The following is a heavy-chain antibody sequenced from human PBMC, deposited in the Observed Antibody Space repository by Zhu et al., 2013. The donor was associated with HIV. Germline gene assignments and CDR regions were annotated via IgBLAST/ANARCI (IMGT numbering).Heavy chain of an antibody. CDR2: IIPIFGTA. CDR3: ARDKVVAVAGTPNYYYYGMDV. D-gene: IGHD6-19*01. J-gene: IGHJ6*02. CDR1: GGTFSSYA. Sequence: QVQLVQSGAEVKKPGSSVKVSCKASGGTFSSYAISWVRQAPGQGLEWMGGIIPIFGTANYAQKFQGRVTITADESTSTAYMELSSLRSEDTAVYYCARDKVVAVAGTPNYYYYGMDVWGQGTTVTVSS. V-gene: IGHV1-69*01.